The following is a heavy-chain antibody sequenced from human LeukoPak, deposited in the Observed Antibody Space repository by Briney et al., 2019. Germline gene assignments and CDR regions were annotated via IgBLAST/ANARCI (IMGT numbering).Heavy chain of an antibody. V-gene: IGHV1-8*01. CDR3: ARGLGGSGSYSDAFDI. D-gene: IGHD1-26*01. CDR1: GYTFTSYD. Sequence: ASVKVCCKASGYTFTSYDINWVRQATGQGLEWMGWKNPNSGNTGYAQKFQGRVTMTRNTSISTAYMELSSLRSEDTAVYYCARGLGGSGSYSDAFDIWGQGTMVTVSS. CDR2: KNPNSGNT. J-gene: IGHJ3*02.